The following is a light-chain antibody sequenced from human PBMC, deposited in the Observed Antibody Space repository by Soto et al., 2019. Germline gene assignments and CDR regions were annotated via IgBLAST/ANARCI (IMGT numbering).Light chain of an antibody. CDR1: SSDVGGYNY. CDR2: EVS. CDR3: SSYTSSSTRV. J-gene: IGLJ3*02. Sequence: QSALTQPASVSGSPGQSITISCTGTSSDVGGYNYVSWYQQHPGKAPKLMIYEVSNRPSGVSNRFSGSKSANTASLTISGIQAEDEADYYCSSYTSSSTRVFGGGTKLTVL. V-gene: IGLV2-14*01.